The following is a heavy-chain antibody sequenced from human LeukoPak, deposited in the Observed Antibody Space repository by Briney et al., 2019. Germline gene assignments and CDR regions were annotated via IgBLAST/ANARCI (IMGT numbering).Heavy chain of an antibody. Sequence: GGSLRLSCAASGLTFSSYAMSWVRQAPGKGLEWVSGISGSGDSTYYADSVKGWFTISRDNSKNALYLQLNSLRAEDTAVYYCARVGGTRYYFDFWGQGTLVTVSS. CDR2: ISGSGDST. V-gene: IGHV3-23*01. J-gene: IGHJ4*02. CDR3: ARVGGTRYYFDF. D-gene: IGHD1-1*01. CDR1: GLTFSSYA.